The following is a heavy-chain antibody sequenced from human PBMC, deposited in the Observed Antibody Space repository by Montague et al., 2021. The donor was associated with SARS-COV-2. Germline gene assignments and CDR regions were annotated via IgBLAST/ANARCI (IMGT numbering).Heavy chain of an antibody. CDR2: INQSGST. CDR3: AREAQLGYSYGTGYYYGMDV. V-gene: IGHV4-34*01. CDR1: GGSFSGYY. Sequence: SETLSLTCAVYGGSFSGYYWSWIRQPPGKGLEWIGEINQSGSTNYNPSLKSRVTLSVDTSKKQFSLKLSSVTAADTAVYYCAREAQLGYSYGTGYYYGMDVWGQGTTVTVSS. D-gene: IGHD5-18*01. J-gene: IGHJ6*02.